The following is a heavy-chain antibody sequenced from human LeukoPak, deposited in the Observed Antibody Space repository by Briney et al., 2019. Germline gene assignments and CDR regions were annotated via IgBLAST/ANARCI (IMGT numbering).Heavy chain of an antibody. Sequence: GGSLRLSCAASGFTFNDYYMSWIRQAPGKGLEWTSYISTSSSYTNYADSVKGRFTISRDNAKNSLYLQMNSLRAEDTAVYYCARDTPRVVAAIDYWGQGTLVTVSS. CDR2: ISTSSSYT. D-gene: IGHD2-15*01. V-gene: IGHV3-11*05. CDR1: GFTFNDYY. J-gene: IGHJ4*02. CDR3: ARDTPRVVAAIDY.